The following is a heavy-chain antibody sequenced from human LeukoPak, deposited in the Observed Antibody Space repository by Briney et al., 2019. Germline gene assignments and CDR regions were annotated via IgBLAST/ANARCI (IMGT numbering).Heavy chain of an antibody. CDR1: GFTFSNYA. Sequence: GASLRLSCAASGFTFSNYAMNWVRQAPGKGLGWVSGITGGGDVTYYTDSVKGRFTISRDNSKNTLYLQMNSLRVEDTAVYYCAKGLGWNSRRGWAYYFDFWGQGTLVTVSS. D-gene: IGHD1-7*01. CDR3: AKGLGWNSRRGWAYYFDF. CDR2: ITGGGDVT. J-gene: IGHJ4*02. V-gene: IGHV3-23*01.